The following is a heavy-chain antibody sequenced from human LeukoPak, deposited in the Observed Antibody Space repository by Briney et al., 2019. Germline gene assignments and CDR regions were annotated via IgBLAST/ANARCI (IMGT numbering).Heavy chain of an antibody. Sequence: PSETLSLTCAVYGGSFSGYYWSWIRQPPGKGLEWIGEINHSGSTNYNPSLKSRVTISVDTSKNQFSLKLSSVTAADTAVYYCARVRPRQCQFDYWGQGTLVTASS. CDR2: INHSGST. CDR1: GGSFSGYY. D-gene: IGHD5/OR15-5a*01. CDR3: ARVRPRQCQFDY. J-gene: IGHJ4*02. V-gene: IGHV4-34*01.